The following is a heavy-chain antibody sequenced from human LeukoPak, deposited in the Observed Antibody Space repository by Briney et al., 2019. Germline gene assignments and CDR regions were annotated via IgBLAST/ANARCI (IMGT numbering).Heavy chain of an antibody. Sequence: APVKASCKASGYTFSDYYIHWVRQAPGQGLEWMGWLDPKSGGTNYAENFQGRVTVTRDPSISTVYLELNSLRSDDTAAYYCASLGATTLFYYGMDVWGQGTTVTVSS. V-gene: IGHV1-2*02. CDR1: GYTFSDYY. J-gene: IGHJ6*02. D-gene: IGHD1-26*01. CDR2: LDPKSGGT. CDR3: ASLGATTLFYYGMDV.